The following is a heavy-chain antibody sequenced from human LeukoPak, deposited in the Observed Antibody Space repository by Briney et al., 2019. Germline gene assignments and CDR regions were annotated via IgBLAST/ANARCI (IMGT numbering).Heavy chain of an antibody. CDR2: IIPIFGIA. CDR1: GGTFSSYA. J-gene: IGHJ5*02. Sequence: SVTVSCKASGGTFSSYAISWVRQAPGQGLEWMGRIIPIFGIANYAQKFQVRVTITADKSTSTAYMELSSLRSEDTAVYYCARDSGSYANWFDPWGQGTLVTVSS. D-gene: IGHD1-26*01. CDR3: ARDSGSYANWFDP. V-gene: IGHV1-69*04.